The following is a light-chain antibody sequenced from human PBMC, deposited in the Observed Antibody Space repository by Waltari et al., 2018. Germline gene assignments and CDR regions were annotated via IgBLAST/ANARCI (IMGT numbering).Light chain of an antibody. V-gene: IGKV3-20*01. CDR1: QSVGRF. CDR3: QKYVNLPAT. Sequence: EIVLTQSPSTLSLSPGERATLSCRSSQSVGRFLACYQQKPGQAPRLLIYHASIRATGIPDRFSGSGSGTDFSLTISGLEPEDFAVYYCQKYVNLPATFGQGTKVEIK. J-gene: IGKJ1*01. CDR2: HAS.